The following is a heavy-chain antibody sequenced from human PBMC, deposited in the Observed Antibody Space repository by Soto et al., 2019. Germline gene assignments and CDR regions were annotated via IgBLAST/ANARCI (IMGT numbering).Heavy chain of an antibody. CDR2: ISGSGGST. CDR1: GFTFSSYA. D-gene: IGHD4-17*01. CDR3: AKVPDYGDYTAQFDY. Sequence: EVQLLESGGGLVQPVGSLRLSCAASGFTFSSYAMSWVRQAPGKGLEWVSAISGSGGSTYYADSVKGRFTISRDNSKNTLYLQMNSLRAEDTAVYYCAKVPDYGDYTAQFDYWGQGTLVTVSS. V-gene: IGHV3-23*01. J-gene: IGHJ4*02.